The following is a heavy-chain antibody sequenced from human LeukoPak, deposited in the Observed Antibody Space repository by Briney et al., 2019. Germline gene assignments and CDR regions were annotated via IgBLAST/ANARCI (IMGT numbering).Heavy chain of an antibody. V-gene: IGHV4-59*11. CDR2: IYYSGST. J-gene: IGHJ4*02. D-gene: IGHD3-22*01. Sequence: SETLSLTCTVSGGSLSSHYWSWIRQPPGKGLEWIGYIYYSGSTSYNPSLKSRVTISVDTSKNQFSLKLSSVTAADTAVYYCAGLVGRYSSGLYYYYFDYWGQGTLVTVSS. CDR3: AGLVGRYSSGLYYYYFDY. CDR1: GGSLSSHY.